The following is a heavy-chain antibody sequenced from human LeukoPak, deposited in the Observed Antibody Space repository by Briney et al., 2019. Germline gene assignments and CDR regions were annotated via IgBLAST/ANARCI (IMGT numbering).Heavy chain of an antibody. V-gene: IGHV3-7*01. CDR1: GFTFSSYA. D-gene: IGHD6-19*01. CDR2: MNQDGSEI. J-gene: IGHJ2*01. CDR3: VGGPGWVFDL. Sequence: GGSLRLSCAASGFTFSSYAMSWVRQAPGKGLEWVANMNQDGSEIYYLDSVKGRFTISRDNAKNSVYLQMNGLKAEDTAVYHRVGGPGWVFDLWGRGTLVTVSS.